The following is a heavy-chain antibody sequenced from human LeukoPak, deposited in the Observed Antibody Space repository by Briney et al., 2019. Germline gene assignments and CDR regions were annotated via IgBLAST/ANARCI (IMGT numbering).Heavy chain of an antibody. CDR1: GFTLSNYW. CDR2: IKQDGSEK. J-gene: IGHJ6*02. Sequence: PGGSLRLSCVASGFTLSNYWMTWVRQAPGKGLECVANIKQDGSEKYYVDSVKGRFAISRDNAKNSLYLQMNSLRVEDTAVYYCARGRGMDVWGQGTTVTVSS. CDR3: ARGRGMDV. V-gene: IGHV3-7*01.